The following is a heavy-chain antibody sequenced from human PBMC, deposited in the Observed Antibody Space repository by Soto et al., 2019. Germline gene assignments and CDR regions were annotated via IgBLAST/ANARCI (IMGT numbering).Heavy chain of an antibody. CDR1: GGTFSSYT. CDR3: ARELVSDFDY. J-gene: IGHJ4*02. CDR2: IIPILGIA. Sequence: QVQLVQSGAEVKKPGSSVKVSCKASGGTFSSYTISWVRQAPGQGLEWMGRIIPILGIANYAQKFQGRVTITADKSTSTADVGLSSLRSEDTAVYYCARELVSDFDYWGQGTLVTVSS. D-gene: IGHD6-13*01. V-gene: IGHV1-69*08.